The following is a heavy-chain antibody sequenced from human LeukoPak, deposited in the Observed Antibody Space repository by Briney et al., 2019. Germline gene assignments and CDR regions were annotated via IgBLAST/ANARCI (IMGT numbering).Heavy chain of an antibody. CDR1: GYTFTSYD. CDR3: ARGPSITMVRGGQWYYYMDV. Sequence: ASVKVSCKASGYTFTSYDINWVRQAPGQGLEWMGLINPSGGSTNYAQKSQGRVTMTRDTSTSTVYMELSSLRSEDTAVYYCARGPSITMVRGGQWYYYMDVWGKGTTVTISS. V-gene: IGHV1-46*01. CDR2: INPSGGST. D-gene: IGHD3-10*01. J-gene: IGHJ6*03.